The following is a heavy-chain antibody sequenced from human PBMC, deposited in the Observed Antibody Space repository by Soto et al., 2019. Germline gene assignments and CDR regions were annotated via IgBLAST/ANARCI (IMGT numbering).Heavy chain of an antibody. J-gene: IGHJ5*02. Sequence: QLQLQESGPGLVKPSETLSLTCTVSGGSISSRGYYWGWIRQPPGKGLEWIGTIYYSGSTYYNPSLKSRVTIPVDTSKNQFSLKLSSVTAADTAVYYCATSNWFDPWGQRTLVTVSS. CDR1: GGSISSRGYY. CDR3: ATSNWFDP. CDR2: IYYSGST. V-gene: IGHV4-39*01.